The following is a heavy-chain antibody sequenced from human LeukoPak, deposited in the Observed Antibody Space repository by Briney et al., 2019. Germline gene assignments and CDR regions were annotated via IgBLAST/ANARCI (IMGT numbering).Heavy chain of an antibody. CDR2: IRYDGSNK. D-gene: IGHD1-26*01. CDR3: AKDPQKWESYFDY. Sequence: PGGSLRLSCAASGFAFSSYGMHWVRQAPGKGLEWLAFIRYDGSNKYYADSVKDRFTISRDNSKNTLYLQMNSLRAEDTAVYYCAKDPQKWESYFDYWGQRTLVTVSS. J-gene: IGHJ4*02. V-gene: IGHV3-30*02. CDR1: GFAFSSYG.